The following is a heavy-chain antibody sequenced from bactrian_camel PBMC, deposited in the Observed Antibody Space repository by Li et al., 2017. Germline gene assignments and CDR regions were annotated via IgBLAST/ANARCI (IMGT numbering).Heavy chain of an antibody. V-gene: IGHV3S40*01. D-gene: IGHD3*01. CDR1: GFTFSNYM. Sequence: QLESGGGLVQPGGSLRLSCAASGFTFSNYMMNWVRQAPGKGLEWVSSINSGGGSTYYADSVKGRFTISKDNAKGTLDLLMNALKPEDTAMYYCAAEPQQGSWFVPGYNRWGQGTQVTVS. CDR3: AAEPQQGSWFVPGYNR. CDR2: INSGGGST. J-gene: IGHJ4*01.